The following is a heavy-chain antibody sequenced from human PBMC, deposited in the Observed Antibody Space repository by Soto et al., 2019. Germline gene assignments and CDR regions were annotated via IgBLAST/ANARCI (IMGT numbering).Heavy chain of an antibody. Sequence: PSETLSLTCTVSGGSIISSNFYWGWIRQPPGKGLEWIGSVEYGGSTYDNPSLKSRVTLSADTSKNQFSLKLTSVTAADTAIYYCARHVRGAVTMNCFDPWRHGTLVTVSS. V-gene: IGHV4-39*01. CDR2: VEYGGST. D-gene: IGHD3-10*02. CDR3: ARHVRGAVTMNCFDP. CDR1: GGSIISSNFY. J-gene: IGHJ5*02.